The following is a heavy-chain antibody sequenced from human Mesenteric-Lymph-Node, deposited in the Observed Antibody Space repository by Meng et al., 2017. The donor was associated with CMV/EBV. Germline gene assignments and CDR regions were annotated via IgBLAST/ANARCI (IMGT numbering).Heavy chain of an antibody. J-gene: IGHJ5*02. D-gene: IGHD3-3*01. V-gene: IGHV1-18*04. CDR3: AVGSGEFDP. CDR2: DSAYNGNT. CDR1: GYTLTSYG. Sequence: KGTGKAGGYTLTSYGRSWERQGTGKGLEKMGRDSAYNGNTNNTKKLQGRINMTTDTSTSTAYKEMRRLRSDDTGVYYCAVGSGEFDPWGQGTLVTVSS.